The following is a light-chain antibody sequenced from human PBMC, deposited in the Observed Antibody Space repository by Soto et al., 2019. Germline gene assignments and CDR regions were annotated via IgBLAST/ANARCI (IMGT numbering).Light chain of an antibody. Sequence: EIVLTQSPGTLSLSPGERASLSCRASQSVTNSHLAWYQQKRGQAPRLLIFDASTRATGVPDRFSGSGSGTDFALTISRLEPEDFAVYFCQQYASSPFAFGPGTIVDIK. CDR2: DAS. V-gene: IGKV3-20*01. J-gene: IGKJ3*01. CDR1: QSVTNSH. CDR3: QQYASSPFA.